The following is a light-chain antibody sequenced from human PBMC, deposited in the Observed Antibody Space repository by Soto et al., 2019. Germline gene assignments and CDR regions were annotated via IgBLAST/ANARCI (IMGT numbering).Light chain of an antibody. CDR1: QSVSSY. CDR3: QKRSNWPLWT. J-gene: IGKJ1*01. V-gene: IGKV3-11*01. CDR2: DAS. Sequence: EIVLTQSPATLSLSPGERATLSCRASQSVSSYLAWYQQKPGQAPRLLIYDASNRATGIPARFSGSGSGTDFTLTISSLEPEDFAVYYCQKRSNWPLWTLGQGTKVDIK.